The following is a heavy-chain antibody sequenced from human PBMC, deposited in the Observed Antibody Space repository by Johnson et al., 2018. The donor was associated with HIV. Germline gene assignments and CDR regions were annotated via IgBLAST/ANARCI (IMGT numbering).Heavy chain of an antibody. J-gene: IGHJ3*02. D-gene: IGHD1-26*01. CDR2: IKQDGSEK. V-gene: IGHV3-7*01. CDR3: ARDLVVGATPDHDAFDI. CDR1: GITFSDYW. Sequence: MMLVESGGGLVQPGGSLRLSCAASGITFSDYWLSWVRQTPGKGLEWVANIKQDGSEKYYVGSVKGRFTISRDNAKNSLYLQMNTLRAEDTAVYYCARDLVVGATPDHDAFDIWGQGTMVTVSS.